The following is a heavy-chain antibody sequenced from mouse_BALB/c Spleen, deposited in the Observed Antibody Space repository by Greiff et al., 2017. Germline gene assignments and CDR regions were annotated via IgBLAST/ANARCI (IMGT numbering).Heavy chain of an antibody. Sequence: EVQLQQSGAELVRSGASVKLSCTASGFNIKDYYMHWVKQRPEQGLEWIGWIDPENGDTEYAPKFQGKATMTADTSSNTAYLQLSSLTSEDTAVYYCNAHGNITGTSAMDYWGQGTSVTVSS. CDR3: NAHGNITGTSAMDY. J-gene: IGHJ4*01. CDR1: GFNIKDYY. D-gene: IGHD4-1*01. CDR2: IDPENGDT. V-gene: IGHV14-4*02.